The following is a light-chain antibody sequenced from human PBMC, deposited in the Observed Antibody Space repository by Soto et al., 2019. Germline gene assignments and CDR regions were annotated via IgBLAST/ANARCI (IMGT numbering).Light chain of an antibody. J-gene: IGKJ5*01. V-gene: IGKV3-11*01. CDR1: HNVNSY. CDR3: HQLSDWPRIP. Sequence: LKLYQATFPLSSGERATFSCWASHNVNSYLAWYQQKPGQAPRLLIYDSSYRATSTPARCSGSGSGTDSTLNISILEPEDFALYHCHQLSDWPRIPSGQRA. CDR2: DSS.